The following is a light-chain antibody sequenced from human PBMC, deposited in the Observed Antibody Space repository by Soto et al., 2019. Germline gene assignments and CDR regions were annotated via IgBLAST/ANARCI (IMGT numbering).Light chain of an antibody. CDR2: KAS. J-gene: IGKJ1*01. V-gene: IGKV1-5*03. CDR3: QQYNSS. CDR1: QSISSW. Sequence: DIQMTQSPSTLSASVGDRVTITCRASQSISSWLAWYQQKPGKAPKLLIYKASSLESGVPSRFSGSGSGTEFTLTICSLQPDDFATYYCQQYNSSFGQGTKVEIK.